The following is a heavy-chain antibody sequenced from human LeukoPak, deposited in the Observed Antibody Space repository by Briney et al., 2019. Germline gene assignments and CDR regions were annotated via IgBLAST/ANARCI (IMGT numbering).Heavy chain of an antibody. CDR3: ARSFTIFGVVGNWFDP. CDR2: IYYSGST. Sequence: SQTLSLTCTVSGGSISSGGYYWSWIRQHPGKGLEWIGYIYYSGSTYYNPSLKSRVTISVDTSKNQFSLKLSSVTAADTAVYYCARSFTIFGVVGNWFDPWSQGTLVTVSS. J-gene: IGHJ5*02. CDR1: GGSISSGGYY. D-gene: IGHD3-3*01. V-gene: IGHV4-31*03.